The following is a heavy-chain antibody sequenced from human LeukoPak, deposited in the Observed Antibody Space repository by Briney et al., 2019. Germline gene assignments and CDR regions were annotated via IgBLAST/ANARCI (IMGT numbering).Heavy chain of an antibody. V-gene: IGHV1-2*02. CDR1: VYTFTGYY. Sequence: ASVKVSCKASVYTFTGYYIHCVRQAPGQGLEWMGWINPNSGDTNYAQKFQGRVTMTRDTSISTAYMELSRLRSDDTAVYYCAISSNWYYFDYWGQGTLVTVSS. J-gene: IGHJ4*02. D-gene: IGHD6-13*01. CDR2: INPNSGDT. CDR3: AISSNWYYFDY.